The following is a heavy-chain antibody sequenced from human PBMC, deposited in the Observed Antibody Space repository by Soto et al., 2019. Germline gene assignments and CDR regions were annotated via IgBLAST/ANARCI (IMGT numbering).Heavy chain of an antibody. D-gene: IGHD3-3*01. CDR2: IGYSGSN. Sequence: SETLSLTWTVAGGSISSSGCYWGWIRQPPGKGLEWIGSIGYSGSNHYNPSLQSRVAISIDTSRNPFSLKLSSMPAADTAVYYCARGHGGITVFGAPGHLDYWVQGILVTVSS. CDR1: GGSISSSGCY. V-gene: IGHV4-39*01. CDR3: ARGHGGITVFGAPGHLDY. J-gene: IGHJ4*02.